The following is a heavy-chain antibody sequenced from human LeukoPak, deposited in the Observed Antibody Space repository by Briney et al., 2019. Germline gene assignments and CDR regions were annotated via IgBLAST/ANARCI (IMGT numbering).Heavy chain of an antibody. CDR2: IYWDDDK. V-gene: IGHV2-5*02. CDR3: AYRDYGDYVDY. CDR1: GFSLSTRGVG. J-gene: IGHJ4*02. Sequence: SGPTLVNPPQTLTLTCTFSGFSLSTRGVGVGWIRQPPGKALEWLALIYWDDDKRYSPSLRSRLTITKDTSKNQVVLTMTNMDPVDTATYFCAYRDYGDYVDYWGQGTLVTVSS. D-gene: IGHD4-17*01.